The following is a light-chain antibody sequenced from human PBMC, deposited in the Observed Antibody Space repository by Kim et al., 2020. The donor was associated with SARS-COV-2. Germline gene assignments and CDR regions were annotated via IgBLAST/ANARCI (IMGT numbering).Light chain of an antibody. V-gene: IGKV3-11*01. CDR3: QQRSNWQGFT. CDR2: DAS. Sequence: SPGERATLSCRASQSVSSYLAWYQQKPGQAPRLLIYDASNRATGIPARFSGSGSGTDFTLTISSLEPEDFAVYYCQQRSNWQGFTFGPGTKVDIK. CDR1: QSVSSY. J-gene: IGKJ3*01.